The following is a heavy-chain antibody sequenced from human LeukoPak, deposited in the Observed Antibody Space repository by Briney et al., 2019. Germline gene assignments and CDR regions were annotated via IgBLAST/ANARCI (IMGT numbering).Heavy chain of an antibody. D-gene: IGHD2-15*01. J-gene: IGHJ4*02. CDR3: ARRLQRHFDY. CDR2: IDPSDSYT. Sequence: GESLKISCKGSGYSFTSYWISWVRQMPGKGLEWMGRIDPSDSYTNYSPSSQGHVTISVDKSISTAYLQWSSLKASDTAMYYCARRLQRHFDYWGQGTLVTVSS. V-gene: IGHV5-10-1*01. CDR1: GYSFTSYW.